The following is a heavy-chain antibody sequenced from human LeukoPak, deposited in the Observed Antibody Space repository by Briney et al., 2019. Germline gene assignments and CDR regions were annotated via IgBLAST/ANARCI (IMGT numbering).Heavy chain of an antibody. Sequence: ASVKVSCKASGYTFGSCAINWVRQAPGQGLEWMGWISGYNGNTNYAQRLQGRVTMTTDTSTSTTYMELRSLISDDTAMYYCARDRGDSRMDVWGQGTTVTVSS. CDR2: ISGYNGNT. CDR3: ARDRGDSRMDV. D-gene: IGHD3-10*01. CDR1: GYTFGSCA. V-gene: IGHV1-18*01. J-gene: IGHJ6*02.